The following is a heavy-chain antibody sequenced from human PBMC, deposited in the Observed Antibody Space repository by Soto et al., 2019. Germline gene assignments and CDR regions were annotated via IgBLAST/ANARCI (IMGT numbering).Heavy chain of an antibody. Sequence: QVLLVQSGGGVVQPGRSLRLSCAATAFPFSAHAMHWVRQAPGKGLEWLAIISNDGSRKFYADSLQGRFIISRDNSDNTLYLQMDSLRTEDTAVYYCARDEGVGSTVGLPSDDDYWGQGTLVTVSS. CDR1: AFPFSAHA. CDR3: ARDEGVGSTVGLPSDDDY. CDR2: ISNDGSRK. D-gene: IGHD3-22*01. V-gene: IGHV3-30*04. J-gene: IGHJ4*02.